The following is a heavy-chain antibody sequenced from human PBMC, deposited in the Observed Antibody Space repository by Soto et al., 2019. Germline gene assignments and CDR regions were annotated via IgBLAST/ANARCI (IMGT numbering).Heavy chain of an antibody. CDR1: GFIFGDHV. Sequence: EVQLVESGGRLVQRGGSLRLSCSGSGFIFGDHVMDWVRQAPGKGLEWVAGISGSGNSPFFRDSVKGRFTISRDNSKNTVYLDMNNLRDEDSAMYFCARGTHSYSGSHELDAWGLGTLVTVAS. V-gene: IGHV3-23*04. D-gene: IGHD1-26*01. J-gene: IGHJ5*02. CDR3: ARGTHSYSGSHELDA. CDR2: ISGSGNSP.